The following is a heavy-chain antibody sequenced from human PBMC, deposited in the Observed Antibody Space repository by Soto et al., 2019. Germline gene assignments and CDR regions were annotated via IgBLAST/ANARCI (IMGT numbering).Heavy chain of an antibody. D-gene: IGHD2-15*01. V-gene: IGHV3-33*01. CDR2: IWYDGSSK. CDR3: ARGPRPVVVPSYYFDY. CDR1: GFTFSSYG. J-gene: IGHJ4*02. Sequence: QVQLVESGGGVVQPGRSLRLSCAASGFTFSSYGMHWVRQAPGKGLEGVAVIWYDGSSKYYADSVKGRFTISRDNSKNPLHLQMKRLRAEDTAVYDCARGPRPVVVPSYYFDYWGQGTLVTVAS.